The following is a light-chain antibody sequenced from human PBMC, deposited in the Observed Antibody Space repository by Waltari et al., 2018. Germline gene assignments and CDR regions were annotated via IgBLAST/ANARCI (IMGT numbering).Light chain of an antibody. J-gene: IGKJ2*03. V-gene: IGKV1-9*01. Sequence: DIQLTQSPSFLSASVGDRVTITCRASQGISSYLAWYQQKPGKAPKLLIYAASILQSGVPSRFSGSASGTEFTLTISSLQPEDFATYYCQQLNSYPPYSFGQGTKLEIK. CDR3: QQLNSYPPYS. CDR1: QGISSY. CDR2: AAS.